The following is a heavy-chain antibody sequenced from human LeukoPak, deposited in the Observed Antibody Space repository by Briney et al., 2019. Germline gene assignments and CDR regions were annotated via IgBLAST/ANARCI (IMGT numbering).Heavy chain of an antibody. J-gene: IGHJ4*02. D-gene: IGHD6-13*01. V-gene: IGHV4-39*02. CDR2: IYYSGST. CDR1: GGSINSSSYY. Sequence: PSETLSLTCTVSGGSINSSSYYWGWIRQPPGKGLEWIGSIYYSGSTYYNPSLKSRVTISVDTSKNQFSLKLSSVTAADTAVYYCARDSRYSRGTDYWGQGTLVTVSS. CDR3: ARDSRYSRGTDY.